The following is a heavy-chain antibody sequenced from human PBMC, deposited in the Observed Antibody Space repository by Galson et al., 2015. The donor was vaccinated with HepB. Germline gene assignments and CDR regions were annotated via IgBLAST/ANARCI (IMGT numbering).Heavy chain of an antibody. CDR2: ISGSGTTI. J-gene: IGHJ4*02. Sequence: SLRLSCAASGFTFSSYSMNWVRQAPGKGLEWVSHISGSGTTIYYADSVKGRFTVSRDKAKNSLDLQMNSLRDEDTAVYYCARGPRGYCSSTSCYCDYWGQGTLVTVSS. V-gene: IGHV3-48*02. D-gene: IGHD2-2*01. CDR1: GFTFSSYS. CDR3: ARGPRGYCSSTSCYCDY.